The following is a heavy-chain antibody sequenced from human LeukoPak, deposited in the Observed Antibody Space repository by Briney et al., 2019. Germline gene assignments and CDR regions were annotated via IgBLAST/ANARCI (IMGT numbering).Heavy chain of an antibody. D-gene: IGHD5-18*01. Sequence: KTGESLKISCKCSGFDFTAYGIAWVRQMPGKGLEWMGNIYPGGSNGRYSPSFQGQVTMSADKSITTVYLQWSSLKASDTAMYYCARHFHSAWLGFWGQGSLVTVSS. CDR3: ARHFHSAWLGF. J-gene: IGHJ4*02. V-gene: IGHV5-51*01. CDR2: IYPGGSNG. CDR1: GFDFTAYG.